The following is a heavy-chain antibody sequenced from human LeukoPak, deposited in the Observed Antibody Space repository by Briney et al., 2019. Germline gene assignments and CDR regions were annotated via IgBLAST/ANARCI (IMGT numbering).Heavy chain of an antibody. CDR1: GFTFSSYA. J-gene: IGHJ4*02. V-gene: IGHV3-23*01. D-gene: IGHD6-13*01. Sequence: GGSLRLSCAASGFTFSSYAMSWVRQAPGKGLEWVSAISGSGGSTYYADSVKGRFTISRDNSKNTLYLQMNSLRAEDTAVYYCAKRSRGGIAAAGLYYFDYWGQGTLVTVSS. CDR3: AKRSRGGIAAAGLYYFDY. CDR2: ISGSGGST.